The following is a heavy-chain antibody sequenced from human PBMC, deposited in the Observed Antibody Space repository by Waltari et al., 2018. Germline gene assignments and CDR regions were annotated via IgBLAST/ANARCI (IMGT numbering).Heavy chain of an antibody. V-gene: IGHV3-23*03. CDR2: IYSGGGT. D-gene: IGHD1-26*01. Sequence: ESGGGLVQPGGSLRLSCAASGFTFSSYAMSWVRQAPGKGLEWVSVIYSGGGTYYADSVKGRFTISRDNSKNTLYLQMNSLRAEDTAVYYCANFRSGSYPVFDYWGQGTLVTVSS. J-gene: IGHJ4*02. CDR3: ANFRSGSYPVFDY. CDR1: GFTFSSYA.